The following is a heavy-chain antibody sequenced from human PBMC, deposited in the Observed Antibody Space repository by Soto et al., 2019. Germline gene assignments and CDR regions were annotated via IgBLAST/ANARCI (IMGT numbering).Heavy chain of an antibody. Sequence: SETLSLTCTVSGGSISSGDYHWSWIRQPPGKGLEWIGYIYYSGSTYYNPSLKSRVTISVDTSKNQFSLKLSSVTAADTAVYYCARDIGYSSRWYWFDPWGQGTLVTVSS. V-gene: IGHV4-30-4*01. D-gene: IGHD6-13*01. J-gene: IGHJ5*02. CDR1: GGSISSGDYH. CDR3: ARDIGYSSRWYWFDP. CDR2: IYYSGST.